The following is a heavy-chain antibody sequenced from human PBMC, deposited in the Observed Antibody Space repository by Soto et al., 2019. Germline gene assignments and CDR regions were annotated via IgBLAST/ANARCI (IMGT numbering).Heavy chain of an antibody. V-gene: IGHV4-34*01. CDR1: GGSFSDYY. J-gene: IGHJ5*01. CDR2: INPSGST. Sequence: SETLSLTCAVYGGSFSDYYWSWIRQPPGKGLEWIGEINPSGSTYHNPFLRSRVTIFVDTSKNQFSLKLTSVTAADTAVYYCARDFGGGALDSWGQGTLVTVSS. CDR3: ARDFGGGALDS. D-gene: IGHD3-3*01.